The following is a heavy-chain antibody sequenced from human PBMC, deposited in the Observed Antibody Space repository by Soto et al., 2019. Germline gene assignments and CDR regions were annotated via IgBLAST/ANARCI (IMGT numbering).Heavy chain of an antibody. CDR3: AKDMIASTLADFFDY. CDR2: ISGSGDRA. V-gene: IGHV3-23*01. D-gene: IGHD2-21*01. J-gene: IGHJ4*02. Sequence: EVQLLESGGGLIQPGGSLRLSCEASGFTFSNYGMTWVRQAPGKGLEWVSTISGSGDRAFYADPVKGRFTISRDNSKNTMYMQMNSLSAYDTAIYYCAKDMIASTLADFFDYWGQGILVTVCS. CDR1: GFTFSNYG.